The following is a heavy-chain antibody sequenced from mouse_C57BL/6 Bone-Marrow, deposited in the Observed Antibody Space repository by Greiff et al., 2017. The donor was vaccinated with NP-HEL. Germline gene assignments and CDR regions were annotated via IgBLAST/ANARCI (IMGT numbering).Heavy chain of an antibody. J-gene: IGHJ4*01. V-gene: IGHV5-16*01. Sequence: EVKLVESEGGLVQPGSSMKLSCTASGFTFSDYYMAWVRQVPEKGLEWVANINYDGSSTYYLDSLKSRFIISRDSAKNILYLQMSSLKSEDTATYYCAREGGLRRRTYAMDYWGQGTSVTVSS. CDR3: AREGGLRRRTYAMDY. D-gene: IGHD2-2*01. CDR1: GFTFSDYY. CDR2: INYDGSST.